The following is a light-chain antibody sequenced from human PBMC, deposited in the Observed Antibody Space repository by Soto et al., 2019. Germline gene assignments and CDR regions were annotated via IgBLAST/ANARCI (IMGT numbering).Light chain of an antibody. CDR1: QTVQFNY. CDR3: QHYGGLPRT. V-gene: IGKV3-20*01. Sequence: EIVMTQSPGTLSLSPGERATLSCRASQTVQFNYVAWYQQKPGQAPRLLIDAASNRATGIPDRFSGSGSGMDFTLTISRLQPEDFAVYYCQHYGGLPRTFGQGTKVDIK. CDR2: AAS. J-gene: IGKJ1*01.